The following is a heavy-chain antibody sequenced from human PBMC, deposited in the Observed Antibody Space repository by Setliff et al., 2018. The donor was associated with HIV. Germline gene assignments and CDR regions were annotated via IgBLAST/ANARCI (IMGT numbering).Heavy chain of an antibody. J-gene: IGHJ4*02. V-gene: IGHV4-39*01. CDR2: IYYTGST. CDR3: ARLRGLGSGSYYFDY. D-gene: IGHD3-10*01. CDR1: GGSISSGDYY. Sequence: PSETLSLTCTVSGGSISSGDYYWSWIRQPPGKGLEWIGYIYYTGSTYYNPSLKSRVTISVDTSKNQFSLELSSVTTTDTAVYYCARLRGLGSGSYYFDYWGQGTLVTVSS.